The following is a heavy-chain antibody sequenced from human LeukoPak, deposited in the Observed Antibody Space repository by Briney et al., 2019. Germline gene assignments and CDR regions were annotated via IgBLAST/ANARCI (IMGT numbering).Heavy chain of an antibody. J-gene: IGHJ4*02. V-gene: IGHV3-30*18. D-gene: IGHD5-24*01. CDR3: AKDFWEMSTTDY. CDR2: ISYDGNKK. CDR1: GFTFSTYG. Sequence: PGRSLRLSCAASGFTFSTYGMHWARQAPGKGLEWVAVISYDGNKKYYADSVKGRFTISRDNSKNTLYLEMNSLRAEDTAVYYCAKDFWEMSTTDYWGQGTLVSVSS.